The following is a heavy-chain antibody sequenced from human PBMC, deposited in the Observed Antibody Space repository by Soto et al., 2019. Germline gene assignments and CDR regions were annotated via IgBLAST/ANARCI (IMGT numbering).Heavy chain of an antibody. J-gene: IGHJ4*02. CDR1: GGSISSYY. CDR2: IYYSGST. CDR3: ARHVAGYSSGWADY. Sequence: PSETLSLTCTVSGGSISSYYWSWIRQPPGKGLEWIGYIYYSGSTNYNPSLKSRVTISVDTSKNQFSLKLGSVTAADTAVYYCARHVAGYSSGWADYWGQGTLVTVSS. D-gene: IGHD6-19*01. V-gene: IGHV4-59*08.